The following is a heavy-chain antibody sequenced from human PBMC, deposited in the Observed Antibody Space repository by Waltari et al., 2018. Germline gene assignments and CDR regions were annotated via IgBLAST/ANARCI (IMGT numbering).Heavy chain of an antibody. CDR1: GGSINSSSYY. V-gene: IGHV4-39*07. D-gene: IGHD6-19*01. CDR3: ARGLGSSGYDY. J-gene: IGHJ4*02. Sequence: QLQLQESGPGLVKPSETLSLTCTVSGGSINSSSYYWAWIRQPPGKGLEWIGEINHSGSTNYNPSLKSRVTISVDTSKNQFSLKLSSVTAADTAVYYCARGLGSSGYDYWGQGTLVTVSS. CDR2: INHSGST.